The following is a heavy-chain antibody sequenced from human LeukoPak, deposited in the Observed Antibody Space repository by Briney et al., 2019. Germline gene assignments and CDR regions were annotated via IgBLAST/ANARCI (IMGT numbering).Heavy chain of an antibody. CDR1: GFTFSSYA. J-gene: IGHJ3*02. D-gene: IGHD2-15*01. Sequence: PGGSLRLSCAASGFTFSSYAMSWVRQAPGKGLEWVSAISGSGGSTYYADSVKGRFTISRDNSKNTLYLQMNSLRAEDTAVYYCAKSRDLGYCSGGSCYRAYDAFDIWGQGTMVTVSS. V-gene: IGHV3-23*01. CDR2: ISGSGGST. CDR3: AKSRDLGYCSGGSCYRAYDAFDI.